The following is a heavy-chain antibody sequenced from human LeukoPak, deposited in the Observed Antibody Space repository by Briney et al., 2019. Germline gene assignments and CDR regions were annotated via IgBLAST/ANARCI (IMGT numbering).Heavy chain of an antibody. J-gene: IGHJ4*02. CDR1: GGSISSYY. CDR2: INHSGST. CDR3: ARQARLGYSYGYYYFDY. V-gene: IGHV4-34*01. D-gene: IGHD5-18*01. Sequence: SETLSLTCSVSGGSISSYYWSWIRQPPGKGLEWIGEINHSGSTNYNPSLKSRVTISVDTSKNQFSLKLSSVTAADTAVYYCARQARLGYSYGYYYFDYWGQGTLVTVSS.